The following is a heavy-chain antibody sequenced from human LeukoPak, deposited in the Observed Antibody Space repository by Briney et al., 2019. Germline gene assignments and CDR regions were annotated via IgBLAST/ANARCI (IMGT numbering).Heavy chain of an antibody. CDR2: MNPNSGNT. CDR3: ARDSSSGWYYYYYGMDV. CDR1: GYTFTSYD. V-gene: IGHV1-8*01. J-gene: IGHJ6*02. Sequence: ASVKVSCKASGYTFTSYDINWVRQATGQGLEWMGWMNPNSGNTGYAQKFQGRVTMTRNTSISTAYTELSSLRSEDTAVYYCARDSSSGWYYYYYGMDVWGQGTTVTVSS. D-gene: IGHD6-19*01.